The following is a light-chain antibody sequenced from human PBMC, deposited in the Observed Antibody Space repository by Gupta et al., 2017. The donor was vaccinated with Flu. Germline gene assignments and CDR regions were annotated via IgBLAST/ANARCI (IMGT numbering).Light chain of an antibody. V-gene: IGKV3-15*01. CDR1: QSVSSN. J-gene: IGKJ1*01. Sequence: EIVMTQSPATLSVSPGERATLSCRASQSVSSNLAWYQQKPGQAPRRLIYGASTRATGIPARFSGSGSGTEFTLTISSLQSEECAVYYCKQYNNWPPKGLGAFGQGTKVEIK. CDR3: KQYNNWPPKGLGA. CDR2: GAS.